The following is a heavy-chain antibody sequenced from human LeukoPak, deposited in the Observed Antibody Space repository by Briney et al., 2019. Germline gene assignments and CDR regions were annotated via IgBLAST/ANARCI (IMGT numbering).Heavy chain of an antibody. CDR2: INHSGST. V-gene: IGHV4-34*01. Sequence: PSETLSLTCTVYDASFSGYYWSWIRQPPGKGLEWIGEINHSGSTNYNPSLKSRVTISVDTSKNQFSLNLRSVTAADTAVYYCARGHSPVTTKVSYFQHWGQGTLVTVSS. D-gene: IGHD4-17*01. J-gene: IGHJ1*01. CDR1: DASFSGYY. CDR3: ARGHSPVTTKVSYFQH.